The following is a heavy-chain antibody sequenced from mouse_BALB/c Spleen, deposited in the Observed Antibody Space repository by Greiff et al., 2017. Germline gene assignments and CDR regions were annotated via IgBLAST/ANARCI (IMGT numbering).Heavy chain of an antibody. CDR2: INPDSSTI. V-gene: IGHV4-1*02. CDR3: ARPATSWFAY. J-gene: IGHJ3*01. CDR1: GFDFSRYW. D-gene: IGHD1-2*01. Sequence: PAAGFDFSRYWMSWVRQAPGKGLEWIGEINPDSSTINYTPSLKDKFIISRDNAKNTLYLQMSKVRSEDTALYYCARPATSWFAYWGQGTLVTVSA.